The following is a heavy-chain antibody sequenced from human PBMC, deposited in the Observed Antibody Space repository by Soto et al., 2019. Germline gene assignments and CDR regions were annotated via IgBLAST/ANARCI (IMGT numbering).Heavy chain of an antibody. Sequence: QVQLQESGPGLVKPSETLSLTCTVSGGSISSYYWSWIRQPPGKGLEWIGYIYYSGSTNYNPSLKSRVTISVDTSKNQFSLKPSSVTAADTAVYYWARGDIVGATSWFDPWGQGTLVTVSS. CDR3: ARGDIVGATSWFDP. CDR1: GGSISSYY. V-gene: IGHV4-59*01. CDR2: IYYSGST. J-gene: IGHJ5*02. D-gene: IGHD1-26*01.